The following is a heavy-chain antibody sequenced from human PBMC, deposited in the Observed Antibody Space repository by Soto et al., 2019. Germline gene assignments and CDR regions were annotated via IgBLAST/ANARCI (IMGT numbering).Heavy chain of an antibody. CDR3: ARGREWFGP. CDR1: GGTFSDYT. Sequence: QVQLVQSGAEVKKPGSSVKVSCKVSGGTFSDYTITWVRQAPGQGLEWLGRVVLILNIINYAPKFHGRVTITADKSASAVYMDLTSLTSEDTAVYYGARGREWFGPWGQGTLVTVSA. V-gene: IGHV1-69*02. CDR2: VVLILNII. D-gene: IGHD3-10*01. J-gene: IGHJ5*02.